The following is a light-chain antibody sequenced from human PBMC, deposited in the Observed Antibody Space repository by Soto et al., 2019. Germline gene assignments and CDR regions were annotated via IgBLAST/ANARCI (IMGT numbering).Light chain of an antibody. CDR3: QQYNSYPGT. CDR1: QSISSW. V-gene: IGKV1-5*01. CDR2: DAS. Sequence: DIQMTQSPSTLSASVGDRVTITCRASQSISSWLAWYQQKPGKAPKLLIYDASSLESGVPSRFSGSGSGTEFTRTISSLQPDDFATYYCQQYNSYPGTFGQGTKLEIK. J-gene: IGKJ2*02.